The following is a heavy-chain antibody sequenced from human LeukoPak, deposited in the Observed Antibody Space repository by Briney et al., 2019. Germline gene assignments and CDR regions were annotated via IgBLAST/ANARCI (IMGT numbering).Heavy chain of an antibody. CDR1: GFTFSSYG. D-gene: IGHD3-22*01. J-gene: IGHJ3*02. CDR3: ARDSRTDYYYDAFDI. CDR2: ISYDGSNK. Sequence: GGSLRLSCAASGFTFSSYGMHCVRQAPGKGLEWVAVISYDGSNKYYADSVKGRFTISRDNSKNTLYLQMNSLRAEDTAVYYCARDSRTDYYYDAFDIWGQGTMVTVSS. V-gene: IGHV3-30*03.